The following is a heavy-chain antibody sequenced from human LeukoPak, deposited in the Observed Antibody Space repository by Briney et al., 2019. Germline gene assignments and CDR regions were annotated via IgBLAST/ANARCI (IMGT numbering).Heavy chain of an antibody. Sequence: SETLSLTCTVSGGSISSGDYYWSWIRQPPGTGLEWIGSIYYSGSTYYNPSLKSRVTISVDTSKNQFSLKLSSVTAADTAVYYCARATYYYDSSGHDAFDIWGQGTMVTVSS. CDR3: ARATYYYDSSGHDAFDI. D-gene: IGHD3-22*01. J-gene: IGHJ3*02. V-gene: IGHV4-39*01. CDR1: GGSISSGDYY. CDR2: IYYSGST.